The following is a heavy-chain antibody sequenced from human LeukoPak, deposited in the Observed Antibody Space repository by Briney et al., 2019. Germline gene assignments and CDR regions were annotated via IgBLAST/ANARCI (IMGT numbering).Heavy chain of an antibody. D-gene: IGHD3-9*01. CDR3: IKDMGFDLLKDAFHI. CDR1: GFSLDDYA. Sequence: SLRLSCVGSGFSLDDYAMHWVRQVPGKGLEWVSSISWDSGHQAYADSVRGRFTISRDNAKNSLYLQMNSLRPEDTAFYYCIKDMGFDLLKDAFHIWGQGTLVTVSS. J-gene: IGHJ3*02. V-gene: IGHV3-9*01. CDR2: ISWDSGHQ.